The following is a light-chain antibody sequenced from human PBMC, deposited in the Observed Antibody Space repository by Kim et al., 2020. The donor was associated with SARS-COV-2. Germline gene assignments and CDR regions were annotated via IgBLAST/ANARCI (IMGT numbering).Light chain of an antibody. CDR1: QSVLYSSNNKNC. CDR2: WAS. CDR3: QQYYSTPLT. Sequence: DIVMTQSPDSLAVSLGERATINCKSSQSVLYSSNNKNCLAWYQQKPGQPPKLLIYWASTRESGVPDRFSGSGSGTDFTLTISSLQAEDVAVYYCQQYYSTPLTFGGGTKLEI. J-gene: IGKJ4*01. V-gene: IGKV4-1*01.